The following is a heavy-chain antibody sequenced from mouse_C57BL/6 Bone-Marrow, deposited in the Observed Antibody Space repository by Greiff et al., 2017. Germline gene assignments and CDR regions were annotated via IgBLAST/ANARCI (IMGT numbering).Heavy chain of an antibody. D-gene: IGHD1-1*01. CDR1: GFNIKDDY. CDR2: IDPENGDT. J-gene: IGHJ2*01. V-gene: IGHV14-4*01. Sequence: EVQLQQSGAELVRPGASVKLSCTASGFNIKDDYMHWVKQRPEQGLEWIGWIDPENGDTEYASKFQGKATITADTSSNTAYLQLSSLTSEDTAVYYCTSYYYGSSPYYFDYWCQGTTLTVSS. CDR3: TSYYYGSSPYYFDY.